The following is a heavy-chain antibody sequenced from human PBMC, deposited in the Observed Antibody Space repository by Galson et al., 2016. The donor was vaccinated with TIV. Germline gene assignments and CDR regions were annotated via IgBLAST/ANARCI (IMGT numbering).Heavy chain of an antibody. V-gene: IGHV1-3*01. CDR3: AREVAHVDSVILNADAFDI. CDR1: GYMFTTYG. CDR2: IYAGNT. J-gene: IGHJ3*02. D-gene: IGHD5-18*01. Sequence: SVKVSCKASGYMFTTYGMHWVRQAPGRRLEWMGWIYAGNTKYSQKFQGRVSISRDTSANTTYMELSSLRSEDTAVYYCAREVAHVDSVILNADAFDIWGQGTMITVSS.